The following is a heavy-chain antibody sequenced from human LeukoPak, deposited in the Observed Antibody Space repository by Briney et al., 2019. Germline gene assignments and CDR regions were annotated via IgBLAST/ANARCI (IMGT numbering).Heavy chain of an antibody. CDR2: IYYSGGT. D-gene: IGHD6-13*01. V-gene: IGHV4-59*01. J-gene: IGHJ4*02. CDR1: GGSISSYY. Sequence: SETLSLTCTVPGGSISSYYWSWIRQPPGKGLEWIGYIYYSGGTNYNPSLKSRVTISVDTSKNQFSLKLSSVTAADTAVYYCASYSSSWYAAYFDYWGQGTLVTVSS. CDR3: ASYSSSWYAAYFDY.